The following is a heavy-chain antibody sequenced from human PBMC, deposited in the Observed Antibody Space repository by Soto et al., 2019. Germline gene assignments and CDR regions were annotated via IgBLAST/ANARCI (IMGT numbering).Heavy chain of an antibody. J-gene: IGHJ4*02. CDR1: GYTFTSYD. Sequence: ASVKVSCKASGYTFTSYDINWVRQATGQGLEWMGWINASNGNTKYSQKFQGRVTITRDTSASTAYMELSSLRSEDTAVYYCARVYGDYVDYWGQGTLVTVSS. D-gene: IGHD4-17*01. CDR3: ARVYGDYVDY. CDR2: INASNGNT. V-gene: IGHV1-3*01.